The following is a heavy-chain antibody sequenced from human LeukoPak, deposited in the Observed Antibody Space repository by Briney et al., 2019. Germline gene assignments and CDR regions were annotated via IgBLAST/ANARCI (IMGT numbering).Heavy chain of an antibody. CDR1: GGSISTYY. D-gene: IGHD4-17*01. V-gene: IGHV4-59*01. CDR2: IYYSGST. Sequence: PSETLSLTCTVSGGSISTYYWNWIRQPPGKGLEWIGYIYYSGSTNYNPSLKSRVTISVDTSKNQFSLKLSSVTAADTAVYYCARDKGDYGDYYWFDPWGQGTLVTVSS. J-gene: IGHJ5*02. CDR3: ARDKGDYGDYYWFDP.